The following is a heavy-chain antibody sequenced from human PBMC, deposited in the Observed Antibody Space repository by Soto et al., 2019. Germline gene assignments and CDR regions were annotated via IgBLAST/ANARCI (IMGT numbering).Heavy chain of an antibody. CDR3: ARDLGYCSGGSCYYYMDV. V-gene: IGHV1-3*01. Sequence: ASVRVSCKASGYTFTSYAMHWVRQAPGQRLEWMGWINAGNGNTKYSQKFQGRVTITRDTSASTAYMELSSLRSEDTAVYYCARDLGYCSGGSCYYYMDVWGKGTTVTVSS. CDR2: INAGNGNT. D-gene: IGHD2-15*01. CDR1: GYTFTSYA. J-gene: IGHJ6*03.